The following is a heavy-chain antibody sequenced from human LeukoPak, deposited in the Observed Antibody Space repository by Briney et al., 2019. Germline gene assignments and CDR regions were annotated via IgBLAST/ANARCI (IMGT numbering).Heavy chain of an antibody. CDR2: VSGNGDYT. D-gene: IGHD5-12*01. J-gene: IGHJ4*02. CDR1: GFTFSSYA. Sequence: PGGSLRLSCAASGFTFSSYAMSWVRQAPGKGLEWVSGVSGNGDYTYYADSVKGRFTISRDNSKNTLYLQMNGLRAEDTAVYYCVRDGGVSGYDLLDYWGQGTLVTVSS. V-gene: IGHV3-23*01. CDR3: VRDGGVSGYDLLDY.